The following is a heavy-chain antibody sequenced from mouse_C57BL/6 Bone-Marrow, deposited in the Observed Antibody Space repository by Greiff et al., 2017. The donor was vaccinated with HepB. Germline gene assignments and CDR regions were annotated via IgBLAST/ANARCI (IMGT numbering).Heavy chain of an antibody. CDR3: ARGADGSSYWFAY. Sequence: EVQLVESGGGLVQSGRSLRLSCATSGFTFSDFYMEWVRQAPGKGLEWIAASRNKANDYTTEYSASVKGRFIVSRDTSQSILYLQMNALRAEDTAIYYCARGADGSSYWFAYWGQGTLVTVSA. V-gene: IGHV7-1*01. CDR2: SRNKANDYTT. D-gene: IGHD1-1*01. J-gene: IGHJ3*01. CDR1: GFTFSDFY.